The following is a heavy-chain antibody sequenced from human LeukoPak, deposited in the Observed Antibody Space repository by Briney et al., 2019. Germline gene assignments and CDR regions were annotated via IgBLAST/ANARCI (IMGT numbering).Heavy chain of an antibody. J-gene: IGHJ4*02. D-gene: IGHD3-10*01. CDR3: AKDWGITMVRGVIIPANDY. CDR2: ISYDGSNK. Sequence: GGSLRLSCAASGFTFSSYGMHWVRQAPGKGLEWVAVISYDGSNKYYADSVKGRFTISRDNSKNTLYLQMNSLRAEDTAVYYCAKDWGITMVRGVIIPANDYWGQGTLVTVSS. CDR1: GFTFSSYG. V-gene: IGHV3-30*18.